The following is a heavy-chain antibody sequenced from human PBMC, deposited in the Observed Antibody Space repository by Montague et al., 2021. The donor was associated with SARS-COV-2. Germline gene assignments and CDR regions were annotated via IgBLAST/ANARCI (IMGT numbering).Heavy chain of an antibody. CDR1: GGSISSYY. J-gene: IGHJ6*03. D-gene: IGHD3-3*01. V-gene: IGHV4-59*01. Sequence: SETLSLTCTVSGGSISSYYWSWIRQPPRKGLEWIGYIYYSGSTNYNPSLKSRVTISVDTSKNQFSLKLSSVTAADTAVYSCARVVGDYDFWSGQYYYYYYMDVWGKGTTVTVSS. CDR3: ARVVGDYDFWSGQYYYYYYMDV. CDR2: IYYSGST.